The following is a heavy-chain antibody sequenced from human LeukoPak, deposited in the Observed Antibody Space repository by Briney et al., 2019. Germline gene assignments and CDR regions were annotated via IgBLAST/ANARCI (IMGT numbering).Heavy chain of an antibody. D-gene: IGHD2-15*01. CDR3: ARDAVVAATDHYYYYMDV. Sequence: WASVKVSCKASGYTFTSYYMHWVRQAPGQGLEWMGIINPSGGSTSYAQKFQGRVTMTRDMSTSTVYMELSSLRSEDTAVYYCARDAVVAATDHYYYYMDVWGKGTTVTVSS. J-gene: IGHJ6*03. V-gene: IGHV1-46*01. CDR2: INPSGGST. CDR1: GYTFTSYY.